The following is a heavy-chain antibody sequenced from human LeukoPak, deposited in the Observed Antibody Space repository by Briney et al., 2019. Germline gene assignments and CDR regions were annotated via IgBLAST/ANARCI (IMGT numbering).Heavy chain of an antibody. D-gene: IGHD3-9*01. CDR2: INTNTGNP. J-gene: IGHJ3*02. V-gene: IGHV7-4-1*02. CDR1: GYIFTSYA. CDR3: ARDHAEYYDILTGQFDI. Sequence: ASVKVSCKASGYIFTSYAMNWVRQAPGQGLEWMGWINTNTGNPTYAQGFTGRFVFSLDTSVSTAYLQISSLKAEDTAVYYCARDHAEYYDILTGQFDIWGQGTMVTVSS.